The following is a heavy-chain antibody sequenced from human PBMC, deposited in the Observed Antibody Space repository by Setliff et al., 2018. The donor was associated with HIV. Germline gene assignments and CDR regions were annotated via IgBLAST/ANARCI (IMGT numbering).Heavy chain of an antibody. Sequence: ASVKVSCKASGYTFTTYDINWVRQATGQGLEWMGRMNPNSGNTGYAQKFQGRVTMTRDTSISTAYLELSGLRSDDTAVYYCARHEGYLYDGSRYFGRFDPWGQGTLVTVSS. J-gene: IGHJ5*02. V-gene: IGHV1-8*02. CDR1: GYTFTTYD. CDR2: MNPNSGNT. D-gene: IGHD2-15*01. CDR3: ARHEGYLYDGSRYFGRFDP.